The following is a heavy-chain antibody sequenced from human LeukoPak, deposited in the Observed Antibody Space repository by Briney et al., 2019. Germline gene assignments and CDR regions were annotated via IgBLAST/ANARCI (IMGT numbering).Heavy chain of an antibody. CDR1: GGTFSTYT. Sequence: SVEVSCKASGGTFSTYTITWVRQAPGQGLEWMGGIIPVFGTANYAQKFQGRVTVATDESTSTAYLELSSLRSEDTAIYYCARVDRYHYYLDVWGKGTTVTVSS. J-gene: IGHJ6*03. V-gene: IGHV1-69*05. CDR3: ARVDRYHYYLDV. CDR2: IIPVFGTA.